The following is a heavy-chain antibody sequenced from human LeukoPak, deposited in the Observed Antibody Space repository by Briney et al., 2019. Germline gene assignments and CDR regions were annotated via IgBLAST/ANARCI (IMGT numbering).Heavy chain of an antibody. Sequence: GGSLRLSCAASGFTFSRFWMSWVRQAPGKGLEWVSAISGSGGSTYYADSVKGRFTISRDNSKNTLYLQMNSLRAEDTAVYYCASGSSSSWTAGAFDIWGQGTMVTVSS. V-gene: IGHV3-23*01. D-gene: IGHD6-13*01. CDR1: GFTFSRFW. J-gene: IGHJ3*02. CDR2: ISGSGGST. CDR3: ASGSSSSWTAGAFDI.